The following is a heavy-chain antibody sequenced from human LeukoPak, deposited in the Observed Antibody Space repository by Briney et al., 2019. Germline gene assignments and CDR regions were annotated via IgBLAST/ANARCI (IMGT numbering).Heavy chain of an antibody. CDR1: GGSFSGYY. D-gene: IGHD3-10*01. Sequence: SETLSHTCAVYGGSFSGYYWSWIRQPPGKGLEWIGEINQSGSTNYNPSLRSRVTISVDTSKNQFSLKLSSVTAADTAVYYCARGEGRITMVLGPAGDWFDSWGQGTLVTVSS. J-gene: IGHJ5*01. V-gene: IGHV4-34*01. CDR3: ARGEGRITMVLGPAGDWFDS. CDR2: INQSGST.